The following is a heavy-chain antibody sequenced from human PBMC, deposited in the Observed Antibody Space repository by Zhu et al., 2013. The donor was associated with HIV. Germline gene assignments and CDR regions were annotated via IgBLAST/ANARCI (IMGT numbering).Heavy chain of an antibody. J-gene: IGHJ4*02. D-gene: IGHD3-3*01. V-gene: IGHV4-59*01. CDR1: GGSINTYY. CDR2: IYYSGST. CDR3: ARVYRGYDFWSGPNFDY. Sequence: QVQLQESGPGLVKPSETLSLTCTVSGGSINTYYWSWVRQPPGKGLEWIGYIYYSGSTNYNPSLKSRVTISVDTSKNQFSLKLSSVTAADTAVYYCARVYRGYDFWSGPNFDYWGQGTLVTVSS.